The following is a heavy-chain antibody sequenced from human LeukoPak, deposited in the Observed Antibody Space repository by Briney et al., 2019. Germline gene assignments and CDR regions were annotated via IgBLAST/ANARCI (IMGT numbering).Heavy chain of an antibody. J-gene: IGHJ6*02. CDR3: ARAPNYGMDV. V-gene: IGHV4-34*01. CDR1: GGSFSGYY. CDR2: INHSGST. Sequence: SETPSLTCAVYGGSFSGYYWSWIRQPPGKGLEWIGEINHSGSTNYNPSLKSRVTISVDTSKNQFSLKLSSVTAADTAVYYCARAPNYGMDVWSQGTTVTVSS.